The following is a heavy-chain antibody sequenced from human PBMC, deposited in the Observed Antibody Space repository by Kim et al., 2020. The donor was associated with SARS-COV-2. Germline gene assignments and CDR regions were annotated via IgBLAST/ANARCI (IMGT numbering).Heavy chain of an antibody. CDR3: ARDWGSSGYCSGGSCPGYYYYMDV. V-gene: IGHV7-4-1*02. J-gene: IGHJ6*03. D-gene: IGHD2-15*01. CDR2: INTNTGNP. Sequence: ASVKVSCKASGYTFTSYAMNWVRQAPGQGLEWMGWINTNTGNPTYAQGFTGRFVFSLDTSVSTAYLQISSLKAEDTAVYYCARDWGSSGYCSGGSCPGYYYYMDVWGKGTTVTVSS. CDR1: GYTFTSYA.